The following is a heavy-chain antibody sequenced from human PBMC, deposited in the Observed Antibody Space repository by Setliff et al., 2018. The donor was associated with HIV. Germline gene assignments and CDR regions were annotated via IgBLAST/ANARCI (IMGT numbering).Heavy chain of an antibody. V-gene: IGHV3-21*01. CDR3: ARDRAGSGYGYNWFDP. Sequence: KPGGSLRLSCAASGFTLSSYTMNWVRQAPGKGLEWVSSISSSETYMYYADSVKGRFTISRDNAKNSLYLQMNSLRAEDTAVYYCARDRAGSGYGYNWFDPWGQGTLVTVSS. J-gene: IGHJ5*02. CDR2: ISSSETYM. D-gene: IGHD5-12*01. CDR1: GFTLSSYT.